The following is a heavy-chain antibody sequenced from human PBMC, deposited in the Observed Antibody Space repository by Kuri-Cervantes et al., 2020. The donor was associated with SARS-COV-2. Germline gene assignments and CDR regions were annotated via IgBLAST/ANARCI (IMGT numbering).Heavy chain of an antibody. CDR3: ASRDPAANAFDI. Sequence: GESLKISCAASGFTFSSYGMHWVRQAPGKGLEWVANIKQDGSEKYYVDSVKGRFTISRDNAKSSLYLQMNSLRAEDTAVYYCASRDPAANAFDIWGQGTMVTVSS. J-gene: IGHJ3*02. D-gene: IGHD2-2*01. CDR2: IKQDGSEK. V-gene: IGHV3-7*05. CDR1: GFTFSSYG.